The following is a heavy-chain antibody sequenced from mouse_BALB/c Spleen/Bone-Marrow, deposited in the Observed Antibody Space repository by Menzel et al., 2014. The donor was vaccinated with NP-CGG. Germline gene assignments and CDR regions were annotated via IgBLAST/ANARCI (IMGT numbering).Heavy chain of an antibody. J-gene: IGHJ3*01. CDR3: ARDWTIPFAY. V-gene: IGHV1-4*01. CDR2: INPSSGYT. D-gene: IGHD1-1*02. Sequence: VQLLESGAELARPGASVKMSCKASGYTFTSYTMHWVKQRPGQGLEWIGYINPSSGYTNYNQKFKDKATLTADKSSSTAYMQLSSLTSKDSAVYYCARDWTIPFAYWGQGTLVTVSA. CDR1: GYTFTSYT.